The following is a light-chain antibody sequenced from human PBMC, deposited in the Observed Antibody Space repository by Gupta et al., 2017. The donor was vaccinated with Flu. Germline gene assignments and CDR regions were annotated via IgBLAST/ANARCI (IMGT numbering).Light chain of an antibody. CDR3: QQSYNTPKT. CDR1: QSISTY. J-gene: IGKJ2*01. Sequence: DIQMTQSPSSLSASIGDRVTIACRASQSISTYLNWYQHKAGKAPKLLIFGSSSVQGGVPSRFSGSGSGTEFTLTISSLQPEDFATYYCQQSYNTPKTFGQGTGLEIK. V-gene: IGKV1-39*01. CDR2: GSS.